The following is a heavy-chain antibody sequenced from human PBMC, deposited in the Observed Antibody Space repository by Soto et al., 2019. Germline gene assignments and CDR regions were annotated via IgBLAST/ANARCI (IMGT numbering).Heavy chain of an antibody. CDR1: GFTVSTNY. CDR2: IYSGGST. Sequence: GGSLRLSCAASGFTVSTNYMNWVRQAPGRGLEWISIIYSGGSTSYADSVRGRFTISRDNSKNTLHLQMNSLRVEDTAVYYCAREVTGGAAYFDPWGQGTLVTVSS. J-gene: IGHJ4*02. D-gene: IGHD4-4*01. CDR3: AREVTGGAAYFDP. V-gene: IGHV3-53*01.